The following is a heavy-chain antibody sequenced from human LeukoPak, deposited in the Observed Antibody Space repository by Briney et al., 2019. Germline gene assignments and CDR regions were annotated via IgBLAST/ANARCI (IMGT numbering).Heavy chain of an antibody. J-gene: IGHJ6*02. CDR2: IWYDGSNK. D-gene: IGHD2-15*01. CDR3: ARLGYCSGGSCYRSYYYGMDV. Sequence: GGSLRLSCAASGFIFRSYGMHWVRQAPGKGLEWVAVIWYDGSNKYYADSVKGRFTISRDNSKNTLYLQMNSLRAEDTAVYYCARLGYCSGGSCYRSYYYGMDVWGQGTTVTVSS. CDR1: GFIFRSYG. V-gene: IGHV3-33*08.